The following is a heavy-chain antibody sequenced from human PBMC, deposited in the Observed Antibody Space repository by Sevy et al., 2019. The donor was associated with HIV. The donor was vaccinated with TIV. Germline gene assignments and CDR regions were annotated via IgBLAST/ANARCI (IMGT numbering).Heavy chain of an antibody. Sequence: GGSLRLSCAASGFTFSGYGMHWVRQAPGKGLLWVSLINGGGGSANYADSVKGRFIISRDNAKNTLYLQMNSLSAEDTAMYYCARAYAHYGDSIGFYYGMDVWGQGITVTVSS. D-gene: IGHD4-17*01. CDR2: INGGGGSA. J-gene: IGHJ6*02. CDR3: ARAYAHYGDSIGFYYGMDV. CDR1: GFTFSGYG. V-gene: IGHV3-74*01.